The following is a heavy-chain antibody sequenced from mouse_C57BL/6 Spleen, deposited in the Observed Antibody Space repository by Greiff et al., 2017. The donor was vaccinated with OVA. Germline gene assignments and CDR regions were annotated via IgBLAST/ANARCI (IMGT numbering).Heavy chain of an antibody. CDR3: ATIYYYGSRAMDY. CDR2: ISYDGSN. CDR1: GYSITSGYY. D-gene: IGHD1-1*01. Sequence: ESGPGLVKPSQSLSLTCSVTGYSITSGYYWNWIRQFPGNKLEWMGYISYDGSNNYNPSLKNRISITRDTSKDQFFLKLNSVTTEDTATYNCATIYYYGSRAMDYWGQGTSVTVSS. V-gene: IGHV3-6*01. J-gene: IGHJ4*01.